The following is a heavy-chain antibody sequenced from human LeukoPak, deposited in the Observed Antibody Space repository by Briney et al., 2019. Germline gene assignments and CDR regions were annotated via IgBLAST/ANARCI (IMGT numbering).Heavy chain of an antibody. CDR2: ISWNGGSI. J-gene: IGHJ1*01. CDR3: AKDGRYYYDSSGYTWLGYLQH. V-gene: IGHV3-9*01. CDR1: GFTFDDYA. D-gene: IGHD3-22*01. Sequence: SGRSLRLSCAASGFTFDDYAMHWVRQAPGKGLEWVSGISWNGGSIGYADSVKGRFTISRDNAKNSLYLQMNSLRAEDTALYYCAKDGRYYYDSSGYTWLGYLQHWGQGTLVTVSS.